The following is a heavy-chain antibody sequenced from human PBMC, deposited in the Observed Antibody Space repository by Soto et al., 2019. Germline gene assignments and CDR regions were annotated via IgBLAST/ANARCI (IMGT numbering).Heavy chain of an antibody. CDR1: GGSISSSSHY. D-gene: IGHD3-22*01. Sequence: QLQLQESGPGLVKPLETLSLTCTVSGGSISSSSHYWGWIRQPPGKGLEWIGSIYYSGSTYYNPSLKSRVTISVDTSKNQFSLKLSSVTAADTAVYYCARHRPSLHDSSGYYYAYYFDYWGQGTLVTVSS. CDR3: ARHRPSLHDSSGYYYAYYFDY. V-gene: IGHV4-39*01. CDR2: IYYSGST. J-gene: IGHJ4*02.